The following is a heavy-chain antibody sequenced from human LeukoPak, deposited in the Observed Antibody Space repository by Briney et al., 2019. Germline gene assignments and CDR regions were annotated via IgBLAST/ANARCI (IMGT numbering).Heavy chain of an antibody. Sequence: ASVKVSCKASGYTFTSYDINWVRQATGQGLEWMGWMNPNRGNTGYAQKFQGRVTMTRNTSISTAYMELSSLRSEDTAVYYCARVGIAAAGHFDYWGQGTLVTVSS. CDR1: GYTFTSYD. D-gene: IGHD6-13*01. V-gene: IGHV1-8*01. J-gene: IGHJ4*02. CDR3: ARVGIAAAGHFDY. CDR2: MNPNRGNT.